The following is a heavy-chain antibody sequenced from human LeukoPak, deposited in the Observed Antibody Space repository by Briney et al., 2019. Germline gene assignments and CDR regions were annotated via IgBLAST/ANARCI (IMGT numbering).Heavy chain of an antibody. CDR3: ATDRGGSSGWIILGY. CDR2: INPNSGGT. CDR1: GYTFTGYY. Sequence: ASVKVSCKASGYTFTGYYMHWVRQAPGQGLEWMGWINPNSGGTNYAQKFQGRVTMTRDTSISTAYMELSRLRSDDTAVYYCATDRGGSSGWIILGYWGQGTLVTVSS. V-gene: IGHV1-2*02. D-gene: IGHD6-19*01. J-gene: IGHJ4*02.